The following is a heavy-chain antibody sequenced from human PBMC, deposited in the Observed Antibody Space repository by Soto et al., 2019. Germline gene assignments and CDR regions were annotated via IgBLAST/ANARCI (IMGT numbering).Heavy chain of an antibody. CDR1: GGSISRCGYC. CDR3: ARKARGSAAYMDA. Sequence: QVQLQESGPGLVKPSQTLSLTCAVYGGSISRCGYCWSCMPQHPGKGLEWIGNLYYSAGTYYTPSLKSRVTISVDTSQNQLSLRLSCVTAADPAVYYCARKARGSAAYMDAWGKGNTVTV. D-gene: IGHD1-26*01. V-gene: IGHV4-31*11. CDR2: LYYSAGT. J-gene: IGHJ6*03.